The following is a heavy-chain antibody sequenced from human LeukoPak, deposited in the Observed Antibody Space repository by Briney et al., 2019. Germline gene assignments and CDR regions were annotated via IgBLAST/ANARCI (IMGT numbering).Heavy chain of an antibody. D-gene: IGHD3-3*01. CDR2: ISGSGGST. J-gene: IGHJ6*03. CDR1: GFTFSSYA. CDR3: AKNFRFLGYYYMDV. V-gene: IGHV3-23*01. Sequence: GGSLRLSCAASGFTFSSYAMSWVRQAPGKGLEWVSAISGSGGSTYYADSVKARFTISRDNSKNTLYLQMNSLRAEDTAVYYCAKNFRFLGYYYMDVWGKGTTVTVSS.